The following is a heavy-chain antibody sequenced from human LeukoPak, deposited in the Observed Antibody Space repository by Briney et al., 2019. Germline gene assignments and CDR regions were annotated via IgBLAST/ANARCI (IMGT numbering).Heavy chain of an antibody. Sequence: GGSLRLSCAASGFTFSNYAMSWVRQAPGKGLEWVSSINGRGGSTYYADSVKGRFTISRDNSKNTLYLQMNSLRAEDTAVYYCAKASANWVTDAFDIWGQGTMVTVSS. J-gene: IGHJ3*02. CDR1: GFTFSNYA. D-gene: IGHD7-27*01. V-gene: IGHV3-23*01. CDR3: AKASANWVTDAFDI. CDR2: INGRGGST.